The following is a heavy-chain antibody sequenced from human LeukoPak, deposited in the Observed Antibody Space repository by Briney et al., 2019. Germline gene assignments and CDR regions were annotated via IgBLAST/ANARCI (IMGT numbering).Heavy chain of an antibody. V-gene: IGHV4-59*01. J-gene: IGHJ5*02. Sequence: SETLSLTCTVSGGSISSYYWSWIRQPPEKGLEWIGYIYYSGSTYYNPPLKSRVTISVDTSKNQFSLKLSSVTAADTAVYYCARARRWNAAVEGWWFDPWGQGTLVTVSS. D-gene: IGHD1-1*01. CDR3: ARARRWNAAVEGWWFDP. CDR1: GGSISSYY. CDR2: IYYSGST.